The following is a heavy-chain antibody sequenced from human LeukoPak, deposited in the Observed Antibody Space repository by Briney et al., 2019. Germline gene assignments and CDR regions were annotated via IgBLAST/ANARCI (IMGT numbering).Heavy chain of an antibody. CDR2: ISHDGGAK. CDR1: GFSIGNYG. CDR3: ARDWGSSGWYNWFDP. V-gene: IGHV3-30*03. J-gene: IGHJ5*02. Sequence: PGGSLRLSCAVSGFSIGNYGMHWVRQAPDKGLEWVAMISHDGGAKHYGDSVKGRLTISRDNSENTLYLQMNSLRVEDTADYCARDWGSSGWYNWFDPWGQGTLVTVSS. D-gene: IGHD6-19*01.